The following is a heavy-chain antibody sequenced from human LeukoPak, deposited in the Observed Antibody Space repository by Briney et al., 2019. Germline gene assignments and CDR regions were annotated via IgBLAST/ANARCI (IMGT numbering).Heavy chain of an antibody. CDR3: AREPLSRGILDY. J-gene: IGHJ4*02. D-gene: IGHD5-24*01. Sequence: ASVKVSCKASGYTFTNFDINWVRQATGQGLEWMGWMNPKTGNTGSAQKLQGRVTITGNTSISTAYMELSSLRSDDTAVYYCAREPLSRGILDYWGQGTLVTVSS. CDR2: MNPKTGNT. V-gene: IGHV1-8*03. CDR1: GYTFTNFD.